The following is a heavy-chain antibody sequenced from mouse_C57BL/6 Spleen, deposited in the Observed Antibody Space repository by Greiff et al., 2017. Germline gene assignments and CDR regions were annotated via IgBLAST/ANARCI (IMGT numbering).Heavy chain of an antibody. D-gene: IGHD1-1*01. CDR3: ARGAIYYYGSSPFDY. CDR2: LLPGHGSP. V-gene: IGHV1-9*01. CDR1: GYTFPGYW. J-gene: IGHJ2*01. Sequence: QVQLQQSGAELMKPGASVKLSCKATGYTFPGYWIEWVKQRPGHGLEWIGELLPGHGSPNYNEKFKGKATFTADTSSNPAYMQLSSLTTEDSAIYYCARGAIYYYGSSPFDYWGQGTTLTVSS.